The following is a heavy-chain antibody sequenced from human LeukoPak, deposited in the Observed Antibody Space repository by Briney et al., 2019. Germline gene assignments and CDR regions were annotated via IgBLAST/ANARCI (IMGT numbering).Heavy chain of an antibody. V-gene: IGHV4-61*02. J-gene: IGHJ3*02. CDR1: GGSISSGSYY. CDR2: IYTSGST. D-gene: IGHD3-22*01. Sequence: SETLSLTCTVSGGSISSGSYYWSWIRQPAGKGLEWIGRIYTSGSTNYNPSLKSRVTISVDTSKNQFSLKLSSVTAADTAVYYCARAVTYYYDSSGYGYAFDIWGQGTMVTVSS. CDR3: ARAVTYYYDSSGYGYAFDI.